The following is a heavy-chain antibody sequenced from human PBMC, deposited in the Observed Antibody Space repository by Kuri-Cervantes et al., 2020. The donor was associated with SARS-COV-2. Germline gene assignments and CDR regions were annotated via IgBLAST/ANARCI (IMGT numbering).Heavy chain of an antibody. Sequence: GESLKISCAASGFTVSGNYMSWVRQAPEKGLEWLSVIYTGDKTYYADSVKGRFTISRDNSKNTVYLQMNSLRAEDTAVYYCAKVILNSDSSTLGRFDFWGLGTLVTVSS. V-gene: IGHV3-53*01. CDR2: IYTGDKT. CDR3: AKVILNSDSSTLGRFDF. J-gene: IGHJ4*02. CDR1: GFTVSGNY. D-gene: IGHD6-13*01.